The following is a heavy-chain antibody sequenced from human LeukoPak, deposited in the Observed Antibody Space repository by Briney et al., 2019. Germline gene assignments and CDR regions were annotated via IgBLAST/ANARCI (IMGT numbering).Heavy chain of an antibody. CDR3: AREGSSRSSWFDP. J-gene: IGHJ5*02. V-gene: IGHV1-2*06. Sequence: ASVKVSCKASGYTFTGYYMHWVRQAPGQGLEWMGRINPNSGGTNYAQKFQGRVTMTRDKSISTAYMELSRLRSDDTAVYYCAREGSSRSSWFDPWGQGTLVTVSS. CDR2: INPNSGGT. D-gene: IGHD6-13*01. CDR1: GYTFTGYY.